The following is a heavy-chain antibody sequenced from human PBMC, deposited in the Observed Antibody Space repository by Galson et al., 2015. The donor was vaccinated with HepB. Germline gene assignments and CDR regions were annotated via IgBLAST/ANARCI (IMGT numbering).Heavy chain of an antibody. Sequence: SVKVSCKASGYTFTSYAMNWVRQAPGQGLEWMGWINTNTGNPTYAQAFTGRFVFSWDTSVSTAYLQISSLKADDTAVYYCARDSSIAAVSDWGQGTLVTVSS. CDR1: GYTFTSYA. D-gene: IGHD6-13*01. CDR3: ARDSSIAAVSD. V-gene: IGHV7-4-1*02. J-gene: IGHJ4*02. CDR2: INTNTGNP.